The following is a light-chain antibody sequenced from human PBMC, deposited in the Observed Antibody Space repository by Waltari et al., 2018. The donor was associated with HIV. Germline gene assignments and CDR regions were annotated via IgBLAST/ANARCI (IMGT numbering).Light chain of an antibody. Sequence: DIQMTQSPSTLSASVGDRVTITCRASQSISSWLDWYQQKPGKAPKRLIYKASSLESGVPSRFSVSGSGTEFTLTISSLQPDDFATYYCQQYNSYSRTFGQGTKVEIK. CDR1: QSISSW. CDR3: QQYNSYSRT. CDR2: KAS. V-gene: IGKV1-5*03. J-gene: IGKJ1*01.